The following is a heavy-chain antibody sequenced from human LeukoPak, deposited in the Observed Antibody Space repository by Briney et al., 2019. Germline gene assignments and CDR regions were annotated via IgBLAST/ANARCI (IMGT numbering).Heavy chain of an antibody. Sequence: GGSLRLSCAASGFSFRSHWMLWVRQAPAKGLVWVSRTDSDGSDISYADSVKGRFTISRDNAKDTLFLQMNSLRAEDTAVYYCGRERWGLGDYRGRGTLVTVSS. CDR2: TDSDGSDI. V-gene: IGHV3-74*01. D-gene: IGHD7-27*01. J-gene: IGHJ4*02. CDR3: GRERWGLGDY. CDR1: GFSFRSHW.